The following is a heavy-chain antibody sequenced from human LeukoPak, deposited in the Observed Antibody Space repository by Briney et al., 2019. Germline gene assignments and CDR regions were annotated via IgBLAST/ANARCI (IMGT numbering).Heavy chain of an antibody. Sequence: SETLSLTCTVSGGSISSSSYYWGWIRQPPGKGLEWIGEINHSGSTNYNPSLKSRVTISVDTSKNQFSLKLSSVTAADTAVYYCARGPRIFAYWGQGTQVTVSS. J-gene: IGHJ4*02. CDR2: INHSGST. CDR3: ARGPRIFAY. D-gene: IGHD2-15*01. CDR1: GGSISSSSYY. V-gene: IGHV4-39*07.